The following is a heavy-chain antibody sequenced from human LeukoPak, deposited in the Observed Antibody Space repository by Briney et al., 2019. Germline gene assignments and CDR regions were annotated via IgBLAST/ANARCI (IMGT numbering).Heavy chain of an antibody. CDR2: IYYSGTT. CDR1: GGSISSSTYY. CDR3: ARGDTHFGNYYMDV. Sequence: TSETLSLTCTVSGGSISSSTYYWAWVRQPPGKGLEWIASIYYSGTTYYNPSLKSRVTISVDTSKNQFSLKLSSVTAANTAVYYCARGDTHFGNYYMDVWGKGTTVTISS. D-gene: IGHD3-10*01. J-gene: IGHJ6*03. V-gene: IGHV4-39*07.